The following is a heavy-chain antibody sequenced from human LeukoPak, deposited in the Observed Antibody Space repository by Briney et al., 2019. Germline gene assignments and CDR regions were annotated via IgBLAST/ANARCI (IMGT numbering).Heavy chain of an antibody. D-gene: IGHD6-13*01. CDR1: GDSVSSNSAA. V-gene: IGHV6-1*01. J-gene: IGHJ3*02. Sequence: SQTLSLTCAISGDSVSSNSAAWNWIRQPPSRGLEWLGRTYYRSKWYNDYAVSVKSRITINPDTSKNQFSLQLNSVTPEDTAVYYCARDLLEQQPAFDIWGQGTMVTVSS. CDR3: ARDLLEQQPAFDI. CDR2: TYYRSKWYN.